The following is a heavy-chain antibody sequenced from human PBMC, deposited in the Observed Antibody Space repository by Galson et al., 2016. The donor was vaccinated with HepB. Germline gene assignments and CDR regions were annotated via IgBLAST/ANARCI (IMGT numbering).Heavy chain of an antibody. CDR1: GFSLTTPGVG. CDR2: IYWNDDK. J-gene: IGHJ4*02. Sequence: PALVKPTQTLTLTCTFSGFSLTTPGVGVGWIRQSPGKALEWLALIYWNDDKRYSPSLKSRLTITKDTSKNQVVLTLTNMDPVDTATYYCAHRRTSADYGSGKDHYFDYWGQGTLVTVSP. D-gene: IGHD3-10*01. V-gene: IGHV2-5*01. CDR3: AHRRTSADYGSGKDHYFDY.